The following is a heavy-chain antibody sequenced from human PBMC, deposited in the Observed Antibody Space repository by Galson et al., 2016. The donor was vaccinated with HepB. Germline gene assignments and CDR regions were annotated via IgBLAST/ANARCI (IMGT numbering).Heavy chain of an antibody. CDR2: IGWNPATL. V-gene: IGHV3-48*01. Sequence: SLRLSCAVSGFSFSSFSMNWLRQAPGKGLEWVSYIGWNPATLKYADSVKGRFTISRDNAKSSVYLQMTNLGGEDTAVYFCARDKDYGFDYWGQGVLVTVSS. D-gene: IGHD3-16*01. CDR3: ARDKDYGFDY. J-gene: IGHJ4*02. CDR1: GFSFSSFS.